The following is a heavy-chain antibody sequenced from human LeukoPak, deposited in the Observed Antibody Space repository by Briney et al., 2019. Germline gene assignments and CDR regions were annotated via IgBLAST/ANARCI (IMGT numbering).Heavy chain of an antibody. Sequence: ASVKVSCKASGYTFTSYYMHWVRQAPGQGLEWMGLINPTGGSTGYAQKFLGRITLTRNTSTSMAYMELTSLKSEDTAVYYCARGRRDVFDIWGQGTTVTVS. J-gene: IGHJ3*02. CDR3: ARGRRDVFDI. V-gene: IGHV1-46*01. CDR1: GYTFTSYY. CDR2: INPTGGST.